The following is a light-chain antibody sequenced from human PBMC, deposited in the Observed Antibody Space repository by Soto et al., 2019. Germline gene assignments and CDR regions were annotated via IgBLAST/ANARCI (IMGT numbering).Light chain of an antibody. Sequence: EIVMTQSPATLSVSPGERATLSCRASQSVSSNLAWYQQKPGQAPTLLIYGASTKATGIPARFSGRGSGTEFTLNISSLQSEDFAVYYCQQYNNWPPWTFGQGTKVEIK. V-gene: IGKV3-15*01. CDR2: GAS. CDR1: QSVSSN. J-gene: IGKJ1*01. CDR3: QQYNNWPPWT.